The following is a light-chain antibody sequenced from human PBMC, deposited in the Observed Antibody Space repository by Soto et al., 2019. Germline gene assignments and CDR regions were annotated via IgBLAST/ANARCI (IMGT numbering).Light chain of an antibody. V-gene: IGKV3-11*01. J-gene: IGKJ4*01. CDR1: QSVSSY. CDR2: DAS. CDR3: QHYVTWPLT. Sequence: EIVVTQSPATLSLSPGERATLSCRASQSVSSYLAWYQQKPGQAPRLLIYDASNRATGIPARFSGSGSGTDFTLTISSLQSEDFAVYYCQHYVTWPLTFGGGTKVDIK.